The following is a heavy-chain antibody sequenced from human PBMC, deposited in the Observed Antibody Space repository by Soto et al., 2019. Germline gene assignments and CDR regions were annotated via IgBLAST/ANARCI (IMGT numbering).Heavy chain of an antibody. V-gene: IGHV3-15*01. D-gene: IGHD3-9*01. J-gene: IGHJ6*02. Sequence: EVQLVESGGGLVKPGGSLRLSCAASGFSFSNDWMTWVRQAPGKGLEWLGRIKSKADGGTTDYAVPVKGRFTISRDDSENTLYLEMNSLKTEDTAVYYCTSQYYDILTGYRYYYGMDVWGQWTTVTVSS. CDR1: GFSFSNDW. CDR3: TSQYYDILTGYRYYYGMDV. CDR2: IKSKADGGTT.